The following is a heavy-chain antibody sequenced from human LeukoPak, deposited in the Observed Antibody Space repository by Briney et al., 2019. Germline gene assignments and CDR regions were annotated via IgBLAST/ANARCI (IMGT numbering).Heavy chain of an antibody. V-gene: IGHV3-30-3*02. Sequence: GGSLRLSCAASGFTFSSYAMHWVRQAPGKGLEWVAVISYDGSNKYYADSVKGRFTISRDNSKNTLYLQMNSLRAEDTAVYYCAKFIMSNYYDSSGYDYWGQGTLVTVSS. CDR1: GFTFSSYA. CDR3: AKFIMSNYYDSSGYDY. CDR2: ISYDGSNK. J-gene: IGHJ4*02. D-gene: IGHD3-22*01.